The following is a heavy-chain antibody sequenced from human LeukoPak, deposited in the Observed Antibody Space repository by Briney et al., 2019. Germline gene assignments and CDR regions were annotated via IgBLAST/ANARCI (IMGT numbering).Heavy chain of an antibody. V-gene: IGHV3-33*01. CDR1: GFAFSISG. Sequence: GGSLRLSCAASGFAFSISGMHWVRQAPGKGLECVAIIWYDGSNKYYADSVKGRFSISRDTSKNTLYLQMNSLRAEDTAVYYCARIAAPGSGPFDYWGQGTLVIVSS. CDR3: ARIAAPGSGPFDY. J-gene: IGHJ4*02. D-gene: IGHD6-13*01. CDR2: IWYDGSNK.